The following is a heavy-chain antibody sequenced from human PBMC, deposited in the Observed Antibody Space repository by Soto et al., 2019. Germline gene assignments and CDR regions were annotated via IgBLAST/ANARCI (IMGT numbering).Heavy chain of an antibody. D-gene: IGHD5-12*01. Sequence: EVQLVESGGGLVKPGGSLRLSCAASGFTFSSYSMNWVRQAPGKGLEWVSSISSSSSYIYYADSVKGRFTISRDNAKNSLYLQMNSLRAEDTAVYYCARDTRLIEMATIFAFDIWGQGTMVTVSS. J-gene: IGHJ3*02. CDR3: ARDTRLIEMATIFAFDI. CDR1: GFTFSSYS. V-gene: IGHV3-21*01. CDR2: ISSSSSYI.